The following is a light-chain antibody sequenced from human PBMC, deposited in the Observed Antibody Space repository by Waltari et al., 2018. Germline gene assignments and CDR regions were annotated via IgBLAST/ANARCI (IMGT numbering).Light chain of an antibody. J-gene: IGKJ2*01. CDR1: QSVASY. CDR2: GAS. CDR3: QQYGNLPPYT. Sequence: EVVLLLSPFPLSVSPVQPVTLSCRASQSVASYLAWYQQKSGQSPRLLIYGASSRATGVPARFSGGGSATEFTLTISGLQSEDFAVYYCQQYGNLPPYTFGQGTQLEIK. V-gene: IGKV3-15*01.